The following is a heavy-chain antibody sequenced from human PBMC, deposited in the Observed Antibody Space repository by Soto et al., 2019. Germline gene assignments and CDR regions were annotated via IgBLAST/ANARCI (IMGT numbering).Heavy chain of an antibody. D-gene: IGHD5-12*01. V-gene: IGHV4-61*01. CDR2: IDYSGST. CDR1: GGSVSSGSYY. CDR3: ARDSKRGYSGYDKLDY. Sequence: SETLSLTCTVSGGSVSSGSYYWSWIRQPPGKGLEWIGYIDYSGSTNYNPTLKSRVTISVDTSKNQFSLKLSSVTAADTAVYYCARDSKRGYSGYDKLDYWGQGTLVTVSS. J-gene: IGHJ4*02.